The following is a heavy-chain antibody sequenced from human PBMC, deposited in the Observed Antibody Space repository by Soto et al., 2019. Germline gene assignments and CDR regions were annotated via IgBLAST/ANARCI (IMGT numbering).Heavy chain of an antibody. CDR3: AKYPGGNDWFHYYGIDV. D-gene: IGHD1-1*01. V-gene: IGHV4-39*01. Sequence: QLQLQESGPGLVKPSETLSLTCTVSGDSINNNNYYWGWIRQPPGKGLEWIGSIDYSGSGKTYYNPSLKSRVTISVDASKNQFSLKLTSVTAADTAVYYCAKYPGGNDWFHYYGIDVWGLGTTVTVSS. J-gene: IGHJ6*02. CDR2: IDYSGSGKT. CDR1: GDSINNNNYY.